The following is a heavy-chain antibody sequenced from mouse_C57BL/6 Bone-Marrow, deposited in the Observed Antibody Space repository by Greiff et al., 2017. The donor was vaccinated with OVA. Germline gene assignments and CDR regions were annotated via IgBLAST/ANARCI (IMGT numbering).Heavy chain of an antibody. D-gene: IGHD1-1*01. V-gene: IGHV5-17*01. CDR1: GFTFSDYG. CDR3: ARDYYGSSYVGY. CDR2: ISSGSSTI. Sequence: EVQLVESGGGLVKPGGSLKLSCAASGFTFSDYGMHWVRQAPEKGLEWVAYISSGSSTIYYADTVKGRFTISRDNAKNTLFLQMTSLRSEDTAMYYCARDYYGSSYVGYWGQGTPLTVSS. J-gene: IGHJ2*01.